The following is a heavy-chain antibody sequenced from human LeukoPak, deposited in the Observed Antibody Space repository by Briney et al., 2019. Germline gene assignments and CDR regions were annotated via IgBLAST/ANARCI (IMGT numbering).Heavy chain of an antibody. CDR1: GFTFSSYA. D-gene: IGHD2-2*01. J-gene: IGHJ6*03. Sequence: GGSLRLSCAASGFTFSSYAMSWVRQAPGKGLEWVSYISSSSSTIYYADSVKGRFTISRDNAKNSLYLQMNSLRAEDTAVYYCARVVVVPARYYYYMDVWGKGTTVTVSS. CDR3: ARVVVVPARYYYYMDV. V-gene: IGHV3-48*04. CDR2: ISSSSSTI.